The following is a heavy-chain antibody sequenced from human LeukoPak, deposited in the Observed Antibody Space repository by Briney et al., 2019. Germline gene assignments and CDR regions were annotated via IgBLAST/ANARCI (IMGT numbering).Heavy chain of an antibody. CDR2: ISAYNGNT. CDR3: ARVHDILTGAYYFDY. V-gene: IGHV1-18*01. D-gene: IGHD3-9*01. Sequence: ASVKVSCTASGYTFTSYGISWVRQTPGQGLEWMGWISAYNGNTNYAQKLQGRVTMTTDTSTSTAYMELRSLRSDDTAVYYCARVHDILTGAYYFDYWGQGTLVTVSS. CDR1: GYTFTSYG. J-gene: IGHJ4*02.